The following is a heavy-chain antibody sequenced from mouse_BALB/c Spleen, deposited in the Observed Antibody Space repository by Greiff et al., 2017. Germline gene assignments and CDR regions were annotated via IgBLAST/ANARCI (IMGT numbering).Heavy chain of an antibody. Sequence: EVMLVESGGGLVQPGGSRKLSCAASGFTFSSFGMHWVRQAPEKGLEWVAYISSGSSTIYYADTVKGRFTISRDNPKNTLFLQMTSLRSEDTAMYYCARGGYYGSSYSAMDYWGQGTSVTVSS. CDR1: GFTFSSFG. D-gene: IGHD1-1*01. CDR2: ISSGSSTI. J-gene: IGHJ4*01. CDR3: ARGGYYGSSYSAMDY. V-gene: IGHV5-17*02.